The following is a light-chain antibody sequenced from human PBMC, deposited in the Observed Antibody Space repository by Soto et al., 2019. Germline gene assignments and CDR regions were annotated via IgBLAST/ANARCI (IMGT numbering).Light chain of an antibody. V-gene: IGKV3-11*01. J-gene: IGKJ5*01. CDR3: QQYGSPIT. Sequence: EIVLTQSPATLSLSPGERATRSFRASQSVSSYLAWYRQKPGQAPRLLIYDASNRATGIPARFSGSGSGTDFTLTISSLEPEDFAVYYCQQYGSPITFGQGTRLEVK. CDR1: QSVSSY. CDR2: DAS.